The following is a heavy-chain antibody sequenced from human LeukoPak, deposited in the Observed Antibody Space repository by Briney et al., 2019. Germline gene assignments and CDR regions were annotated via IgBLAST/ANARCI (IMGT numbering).Heavy chain of an antibody. V-gene: IGHV1-46*01. Sequence: ASVKVSCKASGYTFTSYYMHWVRHAPGQGLEWMGIINPSGGSTSYAQKFQGRVTMTRDTSTSTVYMELSSLRSEDTAVYYCAKDAYNYYDSSGNTLHYFDYCGQGTLVTVSS. D-gene: IGHD3-22*01. CDR2: INPSGGST. CDR3: AKDAYNYYDSSGNTLHYFDY. CDR1: GYTFTSYY. J-gene: IGHJ4*02.